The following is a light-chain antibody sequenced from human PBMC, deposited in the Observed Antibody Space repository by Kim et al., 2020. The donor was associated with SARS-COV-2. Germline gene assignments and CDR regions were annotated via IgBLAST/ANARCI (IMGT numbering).Light chain of an antibody. CDR1: QDISNY. CDR2: DAS. Sequence: DIQMTQSLSSLSASVGDRVTITCQASQDISNYLNWYQQKPGKAPKLLIYDASNLETGVPSRFSGSGSGTDFTFTISSLQPEDIATYYCQQYDNLPYTFGQGTKLEI. CDR3: QQYDNLPYT. V-gene: IGKV1-33*01. J-gene: IGKJ2*01.